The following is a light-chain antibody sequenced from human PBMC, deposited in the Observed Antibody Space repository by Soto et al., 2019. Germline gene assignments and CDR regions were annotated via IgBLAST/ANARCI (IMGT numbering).Light chain of an antibody. V-gene: IGKV1-5*01. CDR3: QQYKSYSIT. CDR1: QSINAW. Sequence: DIHMTPAPSTLSASVGDRVTITCRASQSINAWLAWYQQKPGKAPKLLIYDVSTLASGVPSRFSGSASGTEFTLTINSLQPDDFASYYCQQYKSYSITFGQGTRLEIK. J-gene: IGKJ5*01. CDR2: DVS.